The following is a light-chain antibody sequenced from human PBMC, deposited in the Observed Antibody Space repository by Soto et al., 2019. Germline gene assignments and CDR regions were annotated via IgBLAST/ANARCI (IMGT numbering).Light chain of an antibody. J-gene: IGLJ1*01. V-gene: IGLV2-14*01. Sequence: QSALAQPASVSGSPGQSITISCTGTSSDVGGYNYVSWYQQHPGKAPKLMIYDVSNRPSGVSSRFSGSKSGNTASLTISGLQAEDEADYYCSSYTTSSTYVFGTGTKLTAL. CDR3: SSYTTSSTYV. CDR2: DVS. CDR1: SSDVGGYNY.